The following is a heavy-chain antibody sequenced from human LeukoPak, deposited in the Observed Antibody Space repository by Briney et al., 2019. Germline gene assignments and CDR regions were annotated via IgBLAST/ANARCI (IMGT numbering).Heavy chain of an antibody. CDR1: GGSISSYY. D-gene: IGHD1-14*01. J-gene: IGHJ5*02. CDR2: IYTSGST. CDR3: ARDLSSRITGTTGWFDP. V-gene: IGHV4-4*07. Sequence: SETLSLTCTVSGGSISSYYWSWIRQPAGKGLEWIGRIYTSGSTNYNPSLKSRVTMSVDTSKNQFSLKLSSVTAADTAVYYCARDLSSRITGTTGWFDPWGQGTLVTVSS.